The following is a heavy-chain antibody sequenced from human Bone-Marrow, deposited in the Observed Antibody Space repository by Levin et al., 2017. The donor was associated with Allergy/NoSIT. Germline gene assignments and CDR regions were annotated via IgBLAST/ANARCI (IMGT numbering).Heavy chain of an antibody. CDR3: ARDHKKTTVTTNPNHAYYYYGMDV. D-gene: IGHD4-17*01. CDR2: IWYDGSNK. CDR1: GFTFSSYG. J-gene: IGHJ6*02. Sequence: GGSLRLSCAASGFTFSSYGMHWVRQAPGKGLEWVAVIWYDGSNKYYADSVKGRFTISRDNSKNTLYLQMNSLRAEDTAVYYCARDHKKTTVTTNPNHAYYYYGMDVWGQGTTVTVSS. V-gene: IGHV3-33*01.